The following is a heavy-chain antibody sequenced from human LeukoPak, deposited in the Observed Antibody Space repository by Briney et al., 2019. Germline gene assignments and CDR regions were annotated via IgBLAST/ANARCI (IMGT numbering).Heavy chain of an antibody. V-gene: IGHV1-2*02. CDR2: INPNSGGT. Sequence: ASVKVSCKASGYTFTGYCMHWVRQAPGQGLEWMGWINPNSGGTNYAQKFQGRVTMTRDTSISTAYMELSRLRSDDTAVYYCALGYGDYVSGAFDIWGQGTMVTVSS. CDR3: ALGYGDYVSGAFDI. J-gene: IGHJ3*02. CDR1: GYTFTGYC. D-gene: IGHD4-17*01.